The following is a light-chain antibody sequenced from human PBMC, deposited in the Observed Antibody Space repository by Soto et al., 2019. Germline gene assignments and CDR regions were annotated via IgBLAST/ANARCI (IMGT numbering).Light chain of an antibody. CDR3: SSYTRTSTLV. V-gene: IGLV2-14*01. Sequence: QSALTQPASVSGSPGQSITISCTGTSSDVGGYNYVSWYQQHPGKAPKLMIYDVSHRPSGVSNRFSGSKSGNTASLTISGLQAEDEADYYCSSYTRTSTLVFGNGTKVTV. CDR2: DVS. J-gene: IGLJ1*01. CDR1: SSDVGGYNY.